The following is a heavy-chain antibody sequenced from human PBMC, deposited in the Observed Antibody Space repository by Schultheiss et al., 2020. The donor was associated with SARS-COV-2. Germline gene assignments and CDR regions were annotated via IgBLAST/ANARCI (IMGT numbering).Heavy chain of an antibody. V-gene: IGHV3-7*01. CDR1: GFTSRDYW. D-gene: IGHD2-15*01. CDR2: IKQDGSEK. Sequence: GGSLRLSCAASGFTSRDYWMNWVRQAPGKGLEWVANIKQDGSEKYYVDSVKGRFTISRDNAKNSLFLEMNRLRVDDTAVYYCARGRSNRVAKHYFDFWGQGTLVTVSS. CDR3: ARGRSNRVAKHYFDF. J-gene: IGHJ4*02.